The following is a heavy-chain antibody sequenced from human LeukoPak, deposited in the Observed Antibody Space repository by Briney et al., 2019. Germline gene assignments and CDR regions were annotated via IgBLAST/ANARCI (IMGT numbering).Heavy chain of an antibody. CDR3: ARRAGYCSSTSCPPAPFDY. D-gene: IGHD2-2*03. CDR1: GYTLSEMS. CDR2: FDPDDVNT. J-gene: IGHJ4*02. Sequence: ASVKVSCKVSGYTLSEMSMHWVRQAPGEEPGWMGGFDPDDVNTVYAPKFQGRVTMTTDTSTSTAYMELRSLRSDDTAVYYCARRAGYCSSTSCPPAPFDYWGQGTLVTVSS. V-gene: IGHV1-24*01.